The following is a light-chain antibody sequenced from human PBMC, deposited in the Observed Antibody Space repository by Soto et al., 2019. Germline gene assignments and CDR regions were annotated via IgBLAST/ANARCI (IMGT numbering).Light chain of an antibody. V-gene: IGKV1-27*01. J-gene: IGKJ3*01. CDR1: QGISNY. CDR3: QSGTFT. CDR2: AAS. Sequence: DIQMTQSPSSLSASVGDRVTITCLASQGISNYLAWYQQKPGKGPKLLIYAASTLQSGVPSRFSGSGSGTDFTLTISSLQPEDVATYYCQSGTFTFGPGTKVDIK.